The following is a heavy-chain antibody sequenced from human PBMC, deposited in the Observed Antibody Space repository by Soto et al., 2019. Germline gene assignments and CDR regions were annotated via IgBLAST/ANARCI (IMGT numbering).Heavy chain of an antibody. CDR2: IYYSGST. J-gene: IGHJ4*02. D-gene: IGHD3-22*01. CDR1: GGSISSGGYY. V-gene: IGHV4-31*03. CDR3: ARTPGHPYDSSGYFCYFDY. Sequence: QVQLQESGPGLVKPSQTLSLTCTVSGGSISSGGYYWSWIRQHPGKGLEWIGYIYYSGSTYYNPSLKSRVTISVDTSKNQFSLKLSSVTAADTAVYYCARTPGHPYDSSGYFCYFDYWGQGTLVTVSS.